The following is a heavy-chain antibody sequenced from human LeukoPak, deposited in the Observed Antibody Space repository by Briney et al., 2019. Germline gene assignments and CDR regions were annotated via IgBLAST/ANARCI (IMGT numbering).Heavy chain of an antibody. Sequence: PSQTLSLTCTVSGGSISSGDYYWRWIRQHPGTGLEWIGYIYYSGSAYYNPSLKSRVTISVDTSENQFSLKLSSVTAADTAVYYCARVNYGSATKEDYWGQGTLVTVSS. CDR2: IYYSGSA. CDR3: ARVNYGSATKEDY. D-gene: IGHD3-10*01. V-gene: IGHV4-31*03. CDR1: GGSISSGDYY. J-gene: IGHJ4*02.